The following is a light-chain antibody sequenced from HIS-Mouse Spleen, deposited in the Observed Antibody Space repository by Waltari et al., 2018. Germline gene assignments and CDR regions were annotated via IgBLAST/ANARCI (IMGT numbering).Light chain of an antibody. CDR2: GAS. J-gene: IGKJ1*01. CDR3: QQYGNSPRT. Sequence: EIVLTPSPGTLSLSPGERATLPCRASQSDSSSYLAWYQQKPGQAPRLLIYGASSRATGIPYRFSGSGSGTDFTLTISRLEPEDFAVYYCQQYGNSPRTFGQGTKVEIK. V-gene: IGKV3-20*01. CDR1: QSDSSSY.